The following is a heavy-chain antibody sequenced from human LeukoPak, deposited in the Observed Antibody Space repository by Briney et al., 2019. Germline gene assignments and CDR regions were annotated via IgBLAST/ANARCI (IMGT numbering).Heavy chain of an antibody. J-gene: IGHJ6*03. V-gene: IGHV4-39*02. D-gene: IGHD3-22*01. CDR3: ARLTHSYYSDTSGYYPYYYMDV. CDR1: GASISSSGYY. Sequence: SETLSLTCSVSGASISSSGYYWGWIRQPPGKGLEWIGRINYSGSTYYNPSLKSRVTISVDTSKNHFSLRLTSMTAADTAVYYCARLTHSYYSDTSGYYPYYYMDVWGKGTTVTVSS. CDR2: INYSGST.